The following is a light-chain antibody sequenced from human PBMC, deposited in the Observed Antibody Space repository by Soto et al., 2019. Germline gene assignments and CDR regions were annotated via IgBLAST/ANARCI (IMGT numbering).Light chain of an antibody. CDR2: GAS. CDR1: QSVSSN. J-gene: IGKJ1*01. V-gene: IGKV3-15*01. Sequence: EIVMTQSPAPLSVSPGEIATLSCRARQSVSSNLAWYQQKPGQAPRLLIYGASTRATGIPARFSGSGSGTEFTLTISSLQSEDFAVYYCQQYNNWPRTFGQGTKVEIK. CDR3: QQYNNWPRT.